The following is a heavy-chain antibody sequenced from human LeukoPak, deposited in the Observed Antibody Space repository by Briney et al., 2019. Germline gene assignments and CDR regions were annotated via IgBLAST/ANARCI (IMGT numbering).Heavy chain of an antibody. CDR1: GFTFSGYS. J-gene: IGHJ4*02. CDR3: ARELKEGQWLYYYFDY. CDR2: INSISSTI. V-gene: IGHV3-48*01. Sequence: PGGSLRLSCAASGFTFSGYSMNWVRQAPGKGLEWVSYINSISSTIYYADSVKGRFTISRDNSKNTLYLQMNSLRAEDTAVYYCARELKEGQWLYYYFDYWGQGTLVTVSS. D-gene: IGHD6-19*01.